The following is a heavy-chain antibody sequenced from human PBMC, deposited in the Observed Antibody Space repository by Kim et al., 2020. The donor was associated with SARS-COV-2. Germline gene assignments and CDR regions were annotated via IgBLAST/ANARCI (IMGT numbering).Heavy chain of an antibody. Sequence: ASVKGGFTNSRDNSKNTLYLQMNSLRAEDTAVYYCARDPLLRKGSGSYFRWGQGTLVTVSS. D-gene: IGHD3-10*01. J-gene: IGHJ4*02. V-gene: IGHV3-30*07. CDR3: ARDPLLRKGSGSYFR.